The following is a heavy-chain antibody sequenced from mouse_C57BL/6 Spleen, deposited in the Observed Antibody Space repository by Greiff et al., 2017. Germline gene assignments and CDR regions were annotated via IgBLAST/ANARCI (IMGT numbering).Heavy chain of an antibody. D-gene: IGHD2-4*01. CDR1: GFTFSSYA. Sequence: EVQLVESGEGLVKPGGSLKLSCAASGFTFSSYAMSWVRQTPEKRLEWVAYISSGGDYIYYADTVKGRFTISRDNARNTLYLQMSSLKSEDTAMYYCTRIYYDYYYSDYWGQGTTLTVSS. CDR2: ISSGGDYI. CDR3: TRIYYDYYYSDY. J-gene: IGHJ2*01. V-gene: IGHV5-9-1*02.